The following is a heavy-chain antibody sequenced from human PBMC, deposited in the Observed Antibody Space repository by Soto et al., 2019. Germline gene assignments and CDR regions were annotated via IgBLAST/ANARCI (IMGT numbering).Heavy chain of an antibody. Sequence: RSETLSLTCTVSGGSISRGGYYWGWIRQHPGKGLEWIGYIYYSGSTYYNPSLKSRATISVDTSKNQFSLKLSSVTAADTAVYYCARVSSGWYGYYFDYWGQGTLVTVSS. J-gene: IGHJ4*02. V-gene: IGHV4-31*03. D-gene: IGHD6-19*01. CDR2: IYYSGST. CDR3: ARVSSGWYGYYFDY. CDR1: GGSISRGGYY.